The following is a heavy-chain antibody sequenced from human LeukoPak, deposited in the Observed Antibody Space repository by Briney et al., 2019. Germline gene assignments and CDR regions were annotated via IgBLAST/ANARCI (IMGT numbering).Heavy chain of an antibody. CDR3: ARGLVGYCSGGSCHAGYGMDV. V-gene: IGHV1-69*06. CDR1: GGTFSSYA. J-gene: IGHJ6*04. Sequence: ASVKVSCKASGGTFSSYAISWVRQAPGQGLEWMGGIIPIFGTANYAQKFQGRVTITADKSTSTAYMELSSLRSEDTAVYYCARGLVGYCSGGSCHAGYGMDVWGKGTTVTVSS. D-gene: IGHD2-15*01. CDR2: IIPIFGTA.